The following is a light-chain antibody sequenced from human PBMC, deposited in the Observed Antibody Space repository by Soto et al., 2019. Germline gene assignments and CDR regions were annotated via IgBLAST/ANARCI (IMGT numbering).Light chain of an antibody. CDR3: QQYNSWLWT. Sequence: EIVMTQSPATLSVSPGERATLSCRASQSVSSKLAWYQQKPGQAPRLLIYGASTRATGIPARFSGSGSGTDFTLTISRLEPEDFAVYYCQQYNSWLWTFGQGTKVDIK. V-gene: IGKV3-15*01. J-gene: IGKJ1*01. CDR1: QSVSSK. CDR2: GAS.